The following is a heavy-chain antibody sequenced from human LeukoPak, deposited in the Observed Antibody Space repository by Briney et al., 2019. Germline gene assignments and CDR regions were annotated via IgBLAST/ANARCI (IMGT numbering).Heavy chain of an antibody. CDR1: GYIFTSYY. D-gene: IGHD5-24*01. CDR3: ARGGDGYNS. Sequence: GASVKVSCKASGYIFTSYYMHWVRQAPGQGPEWMGIINPSGGGTSYAQKFQGRVTMTRDTSTSTDYMELSSLRFEDTAVYYCARGGDGYNSWGQGTLVTVSS. V-gene: IGHV1-46*01. CDR2: INPSGGGT. J-gene: IGHJ4*02.